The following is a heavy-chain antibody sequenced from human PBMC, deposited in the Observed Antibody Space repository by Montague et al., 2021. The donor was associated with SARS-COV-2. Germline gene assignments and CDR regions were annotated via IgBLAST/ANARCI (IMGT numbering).Heavy chain of an antibody. Sequence: SETLSLTCEVSGGSIRSYYWSWIRQSPGKGLEWIGYVHYTGSTKYNPSLKTRVTLSLDTPKNHFSLRLNSVTAADTAVYYCAGAQNTCFIANCVDYFDLWGLGALVSVSS. CDR2: VHYTGST. CDR1: GGSIRSYY. J-gene: IGHJ4*02. CDR3: AGAQNTCFIANCVDYFDL. V-gene: IGHV4-59*01. D-gene: IGHD1-1*01.